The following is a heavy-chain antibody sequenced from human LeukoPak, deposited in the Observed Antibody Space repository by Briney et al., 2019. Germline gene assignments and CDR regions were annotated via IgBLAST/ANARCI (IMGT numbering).Heavy chain of an antibody. CDR3: ARVIVVVPAAVSDYFDY. Sequence: PGGSLRLSCAASGFTFSCYWMSWVRQAPGKGLEWVANIKQDGSEKYYVDSVKGRFTISRDNAKNSLYLQMNSLRAEDTAVYYCARVIVVVPAAVSDYFDYWGQGTLVTVSS. CDR1: GFTFSCYW. CDR2: IKQDGSEK. V-gene: IGHV3-7*05. D-gene: IGHD2-2*01. J-gene: IGHJ4*02.